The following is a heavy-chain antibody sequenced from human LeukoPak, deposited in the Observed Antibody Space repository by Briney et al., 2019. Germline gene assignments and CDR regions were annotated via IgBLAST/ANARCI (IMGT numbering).Heavy chain of an antibody. Sequence: ASVKVSCKASGDTFTGYYMHWVRQAPGQGLEWMGWINPNSCGTNYAQKFQGRVTMIRDTSISTAYMELRRLTSDDTAVYYCASQGSGSSYGYYYYYMHVGGKGTTVTVSS. D-gene: IGHD1-26*01. CDR2: INPNSCGT. CDR1: GDTFTGYY. V-gene: IGHV1-2*02. J-gene: IGHJ6*03. CDR3: ASQGSGSSYGYYYYYMHV.